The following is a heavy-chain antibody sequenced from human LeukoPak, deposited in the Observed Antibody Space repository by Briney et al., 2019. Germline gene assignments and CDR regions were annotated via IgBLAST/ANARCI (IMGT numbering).Heavy chain of an antibody. Sequence: ASVKVSCKASGYTFTSYAMHWVRQAPGQRLEWKGWINAGNGNTKYSQKFQGRVTITRDTSASTAYMELSSLRSEDTAVYYCARFRSAMVHFDYWGQGTLVTVSS. J-gene: IGHJ4*02. D-gene: IGHD5-18*01. CDR3: ARFRSAMVHFDY. V-gene: IGHV1-3*01. CDR2: INAGNGNT. CDR1: GYTFTSYA.